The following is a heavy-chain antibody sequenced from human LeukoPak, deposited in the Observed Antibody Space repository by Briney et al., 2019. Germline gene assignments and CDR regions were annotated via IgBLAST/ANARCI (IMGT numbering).Heavy chain of an antibody. Sequence: GGSLRLSCAASGFTFSTYALSWVRQAPGKGLEWVAVISYDGSNKYYADSVKGRFTISRDNSKNTLYLQMNSLRAEDTAVYYCARDLPQYGDYHWFDPWGQGTLVTVSS. CDR3: ARDLPQYGDYHWFDP. J-gene: IGHJ5*02. CDR2: ISYDGSNK. V-gene: IGHV3-30-3*01. D-gene: IGHD4-17*01. CDR1: GFTFSTYA.